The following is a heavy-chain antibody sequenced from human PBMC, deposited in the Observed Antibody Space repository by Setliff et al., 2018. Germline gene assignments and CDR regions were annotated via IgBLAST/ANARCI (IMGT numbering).Heavy chain of an antibody. CDR1: GGSFSGYY. V-gene: IGHV4-34*01. CDR3: ARGGYSRGPPVYYFDY. D-gene: IGHD5-12*01. J-gene: IGHJ4*02. Sequence: SETLSLTCAVYGGSFSGYYWSWIRQPPGKGLEWIGEINHSGSTNDNPSLKSRVTMSVDTSKNQFSLKLSSVTAADTAVYYCARGGYSRGPPVYYFDYWGQGTLVTVSP. CDR2: INHSGST.